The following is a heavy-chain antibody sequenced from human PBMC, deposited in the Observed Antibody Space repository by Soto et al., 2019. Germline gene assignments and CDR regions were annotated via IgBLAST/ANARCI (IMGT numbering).Heavy chain of an antibody. J-gene: IGHJ3*02. CDR1: GYTFTSYG. Sequence: ASVKVSCKASGYTFTSYGISWARQAPGQRLEWMGWINAGNGNTKYSQKFQGRVTITRDTSASTAYMELSSLRSDDTAVYYCARDLDDFFWGSYPSPDASHICGQGTMVTGSS. CDR3: ARDLDDFFWGSYPSPDASHI. CDR2: INAGNGNT. V-gene: IGHV1-3*01. D-gene: IGHD3-16*02.